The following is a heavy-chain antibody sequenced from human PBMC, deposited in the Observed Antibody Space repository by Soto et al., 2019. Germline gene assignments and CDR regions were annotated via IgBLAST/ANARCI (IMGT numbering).Heavy chain of an antibody. CDR2: IIPILGIA. V-gene: IGHV1-69*02. Sequence: SVKVSCKASGGTFSSYTISWVRQAPGQGLEWMGRIIPILGIANYAQKFQGRVTITADKSTSTAYMELSSLRSEDTAVYYCARGRDIVATTSDYWGQGTLVTVSS. D-gene: IGHD5-12*01. CDR3: ARGRDIVATTSDY. J-gene: IGHJ4*02. CDR1: GGTFSSYT.